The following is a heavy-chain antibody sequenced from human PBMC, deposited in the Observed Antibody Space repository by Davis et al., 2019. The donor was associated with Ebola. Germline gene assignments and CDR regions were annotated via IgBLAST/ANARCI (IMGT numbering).Heavy chain of an antibody. CDR2: IYYSGST. CDR3: ARDVRTWRGVTYFDY. Sequence: PSETLSLTCTVSGGSISSYYWSWIRQPPGKGLEWIGYIYYSGSTNYNPSLKSRVTISVDTSKNQFSLKLSSVTAADTAVYYCARDVRTWRGVTYFDYWGQGTLVTVSS. D-gene: IGHD2-21*02. V-gene: IGHV4-59*01. J-gene: IGHJ4*02. CDR1: GGSISSYY.